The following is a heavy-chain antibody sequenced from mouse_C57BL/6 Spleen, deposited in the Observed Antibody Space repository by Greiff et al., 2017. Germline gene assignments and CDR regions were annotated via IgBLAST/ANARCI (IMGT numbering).Heavy chain of an antibody. CDR2: IDPNSGGT. D-gene: IGHD1-1*01. V-gene: IGHV1-72*01. J-gene: IGHJ4*01. Sequence: QVQLQQPGAELVKPGASVKLSCKASGYTFTSYWMHWVKQRPGRGLEWIGRIDPNSGGTKYNEKFKSKATLTVDKPSSTAYMQLSSLTSEDSAVYCWARGVYYGSRGGDAMDYWGQGTSVTVSS. CDR3: ARGVYYGSRGGDAMDY. CDR1: GYTFTSYW.